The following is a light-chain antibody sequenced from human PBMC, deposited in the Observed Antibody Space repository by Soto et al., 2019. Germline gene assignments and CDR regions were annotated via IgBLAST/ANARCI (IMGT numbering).Light chain of an antibody. Sequence: DIPMTQSPSSLSASVGDRVTITCRASQSITTYLNWYQQKPGKAPKLLIYAASNLQSGVPSRFSGSASGTDFTLTIGSLQPEDFATYFCQQTYTYHRTFGQGTRVDIK. CDR3: QQTYTYHRT. CDR2: AAS. J-gene: IGKJ1*01. CDR1: QSITTY. V-gene: IGKV1-39*01.